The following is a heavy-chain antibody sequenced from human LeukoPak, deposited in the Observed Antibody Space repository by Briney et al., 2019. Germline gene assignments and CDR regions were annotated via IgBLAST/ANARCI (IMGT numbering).Heavy chain of an antibody. CDR3: ARDPSFGVVIMGAFDI. V-gene: IGHV4-4*07. Sequence: SETLSLTCTVSGGSISSYYWSWIRQPAGKGLEWIGRIYTSGSTNYNPSLKSRVTMSVDTSKNQFSLKLSSVTAADTAVYYCARDPSFGVVIMGAFDIWGQGTMVTVSS. CDR1: GGSISSYY. J-gene: IGHJ3*02. CDR2: IYTSGST. D-gene: IGHD3-3*01.